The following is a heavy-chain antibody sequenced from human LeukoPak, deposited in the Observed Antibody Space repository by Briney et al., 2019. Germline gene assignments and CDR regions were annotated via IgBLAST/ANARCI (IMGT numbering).Heavy chain of an antibody. J-gene: IGHJ4*02. CDR3: ARDLDIVGATEGGGLDY. Sequence: SVKVSCKASGGTFSSYAISWVRQAPGQGLEWMGGIIPIFGTANYAQKFQGRVTITTDESTSTAYMELSSLRSEDTAVYYCARDLDIVGATEGGGLDYWGQGTLVTVST. CDR1: GGTFSSYA. CDR2: IIPIFGTA. V-gene: IGHV1-69*05. D-gene: IGHD1-26*01.